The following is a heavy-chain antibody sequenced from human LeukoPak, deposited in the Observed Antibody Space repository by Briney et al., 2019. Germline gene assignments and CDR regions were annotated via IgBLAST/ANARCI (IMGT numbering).Heavy chain of an antibody. V-gene: IGHV1-8*02. CDR2: MNPNSGNT. D-gene: IGHD1-26*01. CDR3: AISNGASYSGSYAFDY. CDR1: GSTFTSYD. J-gene: IGHJ4*02. Sequence: ASVKLSLKASGSTFTSYDINWVRHATGQGLGWMGWMNPNSGNTGYAQKFQGRGTMTSNTSISTAYMELSSLRSEETAVYCCAISNGASYSGSYAFDYWGQGTLVTVSS.